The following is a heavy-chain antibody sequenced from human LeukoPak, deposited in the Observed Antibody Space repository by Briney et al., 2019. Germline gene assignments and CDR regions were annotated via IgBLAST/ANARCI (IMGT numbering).Heavy chain of an antibody. CDR1: GGSFSGYY. Sequence: PSETLSLTCAVYGGSFSGYYWSWIRQPPGKGLEWIGYIYYSGSTNYNPSLKSRVTISVDTSKNQFSLKLSSVTAADTAVYYCARWYYGSGSYYFDYWGQGALVTVSS. J-gene: IGHJ4*02. V-gene: IGHV4-59*01. CDR2: IYYSGST. D-gene: IGHD3-10*01. CDR3: ARWYYGSGSYYFDY.